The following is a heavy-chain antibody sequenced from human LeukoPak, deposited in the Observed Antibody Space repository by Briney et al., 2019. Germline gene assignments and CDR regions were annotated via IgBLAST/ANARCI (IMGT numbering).Heavy chain of an antibody. CDR3: AGHHPRNTVDF. D-gene: IGHD2/OR15-2a*01. Sequence: SETLSLTCTVSGGSISSYYWSWIRQPPGKGLEWIAYISDIGSINYNPSLKSRVTISLKTSKNPFSLKLSSVTAADTAVYYCAGHHPRNTVDFWGQGTLVTVSS. J-gene: IGHJ4*02. CDR1: GGSISSYY. CDR2: ISDIGSI. V-gene: IGHV4-59*08.